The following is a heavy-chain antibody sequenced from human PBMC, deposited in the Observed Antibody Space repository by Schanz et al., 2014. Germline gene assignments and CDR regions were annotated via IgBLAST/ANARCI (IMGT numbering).Heavy chain of an antibody. J-gene: IGHJ4*02. V-gene: IGHV3-48*02. D-gene: IGHD3-22*01. CDR3: ARSHSGSSAYSAFDY. Sequence: DVQVLESGGGLVQPGGSLRLSCAASGFSLSYYSMSWVRQAPGKGLEWVSYISSRSNTIYYADSVKGRFTISRDNAKNALYMRMNSLRDEDTGVFYCARSHSGSSAYSAFDYWGQGTLVTVSS. CDR2: ISSRSNTI. CDR1: GFSLSYYS.